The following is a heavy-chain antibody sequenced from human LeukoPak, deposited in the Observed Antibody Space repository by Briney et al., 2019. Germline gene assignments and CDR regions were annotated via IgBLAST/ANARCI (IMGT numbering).Heavy chain of an antibody. CDR1: GGSISSYY. CDR2: NYTSGST. CDR3: ARDRGGFWSGHYYYYYYMDV. Sequence: SETLSLTCTVSGGSISSYYWSWLRQPAGKGLEWIGRNYTSGSTNYNPSLKSRVTMSVDTSKNQFSLKLSSVTAADTAVYYCARDRGGFWSGHYYYYYYMDVWGKRTTVTVSS. D-gene: IGHD3-3*01. J-gene: IGHJ6*03. V-gene: IGHV4-4*07.